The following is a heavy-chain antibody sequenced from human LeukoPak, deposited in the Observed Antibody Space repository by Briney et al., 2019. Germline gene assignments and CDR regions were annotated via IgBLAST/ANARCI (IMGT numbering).Heavy chain of an antibody. Sequence: GGSLRLSCATSGFTFSSYTMSGVREAPGKGLEWVSSISSSINYIYHADSVKGGFTISRDDAQNSVYLQMNSLKDEDTAVYYCARSRTSSPYDKNLNFWGQGTLVIVSS. CDR2: ISSSINYI. CDR1: GFTFSSYT. V-gene: IGHV3-21*01. D-gene: IGHD1-14*01. CDR3: ARSRTSSPYDKNLNF. J-gene: IGHJ4*02.